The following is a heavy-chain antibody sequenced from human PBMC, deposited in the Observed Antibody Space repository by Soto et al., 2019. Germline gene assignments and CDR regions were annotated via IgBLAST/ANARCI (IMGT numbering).Heavy chain of an antibody. J-gene: IGHJ6*02. Sequence: GASVKVSCKASEGTFRSYGINWVRQAPGQGLEWMGGTVPSYGTANYAQKFQGRLTITADTSTSTAYMELSSLRYEDTAVYYCARSVDVGALYYGMDVWGQGTTVTVSS. CDR2: TVPSYGTA. V-gene: IGHV1-69*06. D-gene: IGHD1-26*01. CDR1: EGTFRSYG. CDR3: ARSVDVGALYYGMDV.